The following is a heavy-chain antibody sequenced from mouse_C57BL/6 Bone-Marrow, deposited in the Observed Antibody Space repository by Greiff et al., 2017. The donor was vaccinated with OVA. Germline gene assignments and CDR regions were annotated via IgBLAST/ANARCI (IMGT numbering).Heavy chain of an antibody. CDR3: ARDEDYGNYVNYSDY. D-gene: IGHD2-1*01. CDR2: TFYSGIT. V-gene: IGHV3-3*01. J-gene: IGHJ2*01. Sequence: EVHLVESGPSLVRPSQTLSLTCTVTGFSINSDCYWIWIRQFPGNKLEYIGYTFYSGITYYNPSLESRTYITRDTSKNQFSLKLSSVTTEDTATYYCARDEDYGNYVNYSDYWGQGTTLTVSS. CDR1: GFSINSDCY.